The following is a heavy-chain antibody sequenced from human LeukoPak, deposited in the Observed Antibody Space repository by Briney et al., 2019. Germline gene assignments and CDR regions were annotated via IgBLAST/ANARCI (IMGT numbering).Heavy chain of an antibody. Sequence: SETLSLTCTVSGGSISSYYWSWIRQPPGKGLEWIGYIYYSGSTNYNPSLKSRVTISVDTSKNQFSLKLSSVTAADTAVYYCARAYYGSGTYNDYWGQGTLVTVSS. V-gene: IGHV4-59*01. J-gene: IGHJ4*02. CDR2: IYYSGST. D-gene: IGHD3-10*01. CDR3: ARAYYGSGTYNDY. CDR1: GGSISSYY.